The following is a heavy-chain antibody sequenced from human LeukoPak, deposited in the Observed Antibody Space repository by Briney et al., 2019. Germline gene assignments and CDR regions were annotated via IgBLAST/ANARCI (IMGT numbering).Heavy chain of an antibody. Sequence: SETLSLTCTVSGGSSSTYYWSWIRQPPGKGLEWIGYIYYSGSTDYNPSLKSRVTMSLDTSKNQFSLKLSSVTAADTAVYYCARAVISFGAAVAKGFDCWGQGTLVTVSS. CDR3: ARAVISFGAAVAKGFDC. D-gene: IGHD3-16*01. J-gene: IGHJ4*02. V-gene: IGHV4-59*01. CDR1: GGSSSTYY. CDR2: IYYSGST.